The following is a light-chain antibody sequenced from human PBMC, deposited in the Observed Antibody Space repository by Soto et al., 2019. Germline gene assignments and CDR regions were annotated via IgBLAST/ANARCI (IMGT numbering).Light chain of an antibody. CDR3: QQRNIWPPVT. CDR2: AAF. J-gene: IGKJ5*01. Sequence: PGERATLSCRASPSVTNYLAWYQQKPGQPPRLLIYAAFNRAAGIPARFSGSGSGTDFTLTISSLEPEDSAVYYCQQRNIWPPVTFCQGTRLEIK. V-gene: IGKV3-11*01. CDR1: PSVTNY.